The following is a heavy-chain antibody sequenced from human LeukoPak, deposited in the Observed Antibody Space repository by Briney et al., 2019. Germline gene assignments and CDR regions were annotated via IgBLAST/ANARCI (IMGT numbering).Heavy chain of an antibody. CDR2: MYHNSGT. V-gene: IGHV4-38-2*01. D-gene: IGHD3-10*01. J-gene: IGHJ6*04. CDR1: GYSISSGYY. CDR3: ASYYASGVSAYDYFGMDV. Sequence: SETLSLTCAVSGYSISSGYYWGWIRPPPGKGLEWIGIMYHNSGTYYNPSLKSRVTISMDTSKNQFSLRLSSVTAADTAVYYCASYYASGVSAYDYFGMDVWGKGTTVTVSS.